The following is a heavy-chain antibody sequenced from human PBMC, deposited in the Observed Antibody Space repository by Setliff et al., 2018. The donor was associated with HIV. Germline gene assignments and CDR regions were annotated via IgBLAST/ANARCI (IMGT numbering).Heavy chain of an antibody. Sequence: GESLKISCKASGYTFMNYWIGWVRQVPGKGLEWVGIIYPGDFETRYGPSFRGQVTISVQKSLNTAYLQWTVLKASDTAMYYCARVAVPSTVYYYYHMDVWGKGTAVTVSS. J-gene: IGHJ6*03. CDR3: ARVAVPSTVYYYYHMDV. CDR1: GYTFMNYW. V-gene: IGHV5-51*01. CDR2: IYPGDFET. D-gene: IGHD6-19*01.